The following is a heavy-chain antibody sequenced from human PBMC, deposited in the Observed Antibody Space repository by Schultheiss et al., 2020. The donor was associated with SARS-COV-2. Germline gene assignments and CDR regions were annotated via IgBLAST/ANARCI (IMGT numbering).Heavy chain of an antibody. D-gene: IGHD3/OR15-3a*01. CDR1: GGSFSGYY. CDR2: INHSGST. CDR3: ARDKDWSFDY. Sequence: SETLSLTCAVYGGSFSGYYWSWIRQPPGKGLEWIGEINHSGSTNYNPSLKSRVTISVDKSKNQFSLKLTSVTAADTAVYYCARDKDWSFDYWGQGTLVTVSS. J-gene: IGHJ4*02. V-gene: IGHV4-34*01.